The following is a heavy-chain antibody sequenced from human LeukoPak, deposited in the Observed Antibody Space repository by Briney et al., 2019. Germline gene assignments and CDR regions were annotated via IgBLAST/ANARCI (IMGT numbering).Heavy chain of an antibody. V-gene: IGHV4-39*07. D-gene: IGHD3-10*01. CDR1: GGSISSSSYY. Sequence: SETLSLTCTVSGGSISSSSYYWGWIRQPPGKGLEWIGSIYYSGSTYYNPSLKSRVTISVDTSKNQFSLKLSSVTAADTAVYYCARDGWFGELGWFDPWGQGTLVTVSS. CDR3: ARDGWFGELGWFDP. CDR2: IYYSGST. J-gene: IGHJ5*02.